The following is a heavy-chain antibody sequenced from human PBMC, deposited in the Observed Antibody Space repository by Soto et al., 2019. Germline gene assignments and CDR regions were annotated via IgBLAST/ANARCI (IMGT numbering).Heavy chain of an antibody. CDR3: AKDPGWIDRFYSYGMDV. Sequence: GGSLRLSCAASGFTFSSYAMSWVRQAPGKGLEWVSAISGSGGSTYYADSVKGRFTISRDNSKNTLYLQMNSLRAEDTAVYYCAKDPGWIDRFYSYGMDVWGQGTTVTVSS. CDR1: GFTFSSYA. CDR2: ISGSGGST. J-gene: IGHJ6*02. V-gene: IGHV3-23*01. D-gene: IGHD5-12*01.